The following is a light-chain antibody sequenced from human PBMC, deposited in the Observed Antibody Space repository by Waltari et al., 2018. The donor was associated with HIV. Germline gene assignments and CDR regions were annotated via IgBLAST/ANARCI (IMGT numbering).Light chain of an antibody. CDR1: NIERNS. CDR2: YDS. CDR3: QVWDSSTDQVI. J-gene: IGLJ2*01. Sequence: SSVLTQPPSVPVAPGQTARLTCRAANIERNSVQCYQQKTGQAPVLVMTYDSDRPAGIPERFSGSNSANTATLTISRVGAGDEADYYCQVWDSSTDQVIFGGGTKLTVL. V-gene: IGLV3-21*04.